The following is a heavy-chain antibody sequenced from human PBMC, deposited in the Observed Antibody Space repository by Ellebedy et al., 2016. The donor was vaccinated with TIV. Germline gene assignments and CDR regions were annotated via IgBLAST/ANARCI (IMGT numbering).Heavy chain of an antibody. J-gene: IGHJ4*02. Sequence: MPSEPLSLTCTVSGGSISSGDYYWSWIRQPPGKTLEWFGYIYYSGSTNYNPSLKSRVTISVDTSKNQFSLNLSSVTAADTAVYYCARVSRYLEYWGQGILVPVSS. V-gene: IGHV4-61*08. CDR3: ARVSRYLEY. CDR2: IYYSGST. CDR1: GGSISSGDYY.